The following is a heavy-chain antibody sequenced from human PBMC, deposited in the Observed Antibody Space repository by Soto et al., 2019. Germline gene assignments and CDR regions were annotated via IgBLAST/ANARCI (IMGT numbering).Heavy chain of an antibody. CDR2: INPSGGST. CDR3: ARDPTYYDFWSGNWGGYYYYYMDV. V-gene: IGHV1-46*03. D-gene: IGHD3-3*01. Sequence: GASVKVSCKASGYTFTSYYMHWVRQAPGQGLEWMGKINPSGGSTSYAQKFQCRVTMTRDTSTSTVFMELSILRSEDTALYYCARDPTYYDFWSGNWGGYYYYYMDVWGKGTTVTVSS. CDR1: GYTFTSYY. J-gene: IGHJ6*03.